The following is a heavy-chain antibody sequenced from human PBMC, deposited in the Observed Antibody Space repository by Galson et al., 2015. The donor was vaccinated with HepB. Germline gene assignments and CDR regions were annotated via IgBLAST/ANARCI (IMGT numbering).Heavy chain of an antibody. D-gene: IGHD4-17*01. CDR3: ARVAASDYGDHAHFDY. V-gene: IGHV3-11*06. CDR2: ISASATYT. CDR1: GFTFSDYY. Sequence: SLRLSCAASGFTFSDYYMTWIRQAPGKGLEWLSYISASATYTNYADSVKGRFTISRDNAKNSLYLQMNSLTAEDTAVFYCARVAASDYGDHAHFDYWGQGTLVTVPS. J-gene: IGHJ4*02.